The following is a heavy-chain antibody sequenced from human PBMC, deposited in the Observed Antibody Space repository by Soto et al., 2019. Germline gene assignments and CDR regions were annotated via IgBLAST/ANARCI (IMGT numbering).Heavy chain of an antibody. J-gene: IGHJ6*02. CDR3: ARDYNWGELYYYYGMDV. CDR2: INAGNGNT. CDR1: GYTFTSYA. V-gene: IGHV1-3*01. Sequence: ASVKVSCKASGYTFTSYAMHWVRQAPGQRLEWMGWINAGNGNTKYSQKFQGRVTITRDTSASTAYMELSSLRSEDTAVYYCARDYNWGELYYYYGMDVWGQGTTVTVSS. D-gene: IGHD3-16*01.